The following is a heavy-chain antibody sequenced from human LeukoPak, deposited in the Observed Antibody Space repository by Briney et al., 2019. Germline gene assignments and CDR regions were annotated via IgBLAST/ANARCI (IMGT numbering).Heavy chain of an antibody. CDR2: ITSRSSYK. CDR3: ARDNPDYSNNWWFDP. J-gene: IGHJ5*02. D-gene: IGHD4-11*01. V-gene: IGHV3-21*01. Sequence: PGGSLRLSCEASGLTFSTYSMNWVRQAPGKGLEWVSSITSRSSYKYYADSVKGRFTISRDDAKNSLYLQMNSLRVEDTAVYYCARDNPDYSNNWWFDPWGQGTLVTVSS. CDR1: GLTFSTYS.